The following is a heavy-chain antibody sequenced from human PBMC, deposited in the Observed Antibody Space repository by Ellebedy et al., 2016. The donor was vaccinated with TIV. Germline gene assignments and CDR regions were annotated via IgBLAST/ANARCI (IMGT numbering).Heavy chain of an antibody. V-gene: IGHV3-23*01. CDR2: ISGSGGST. Sequence: GGSLRLSXAASGFTFSSYSMNWVRQAPGKGLEWVSAISGSGGSTYYADSVKGRFTISRDNSKNTLYLQMNSLRAEDTAVYYCAKVWWELSYYFDYWGQGTLVTVSS. J-gene: IGHJ4*02. CDR3: AKVWWELSYYFDY. CDR1: GFTFSSYS. D-gene: IGHD1-26*01.